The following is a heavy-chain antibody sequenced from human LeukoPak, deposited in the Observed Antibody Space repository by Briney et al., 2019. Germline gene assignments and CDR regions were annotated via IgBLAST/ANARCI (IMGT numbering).Heavy chain of an antibody. CDR3: ATPSITMIVGAFFDY. D-gene: IGHD3-22*01. CDR2: FDPEDGET. J-gene: IGHJ4*02. CDR1: GYTLTELS. V-gene: IGHV1-24*01. Sequence: GASVKVSCKVSGYTLTELSMHWVRQAPGKGLESMGGFDPEDGETIYAQKFQGRVTMTEDTSTDTAYMELSSPRSEDTAVYYCATPSITMIVGAFFDYWGQGTLVTVSS.